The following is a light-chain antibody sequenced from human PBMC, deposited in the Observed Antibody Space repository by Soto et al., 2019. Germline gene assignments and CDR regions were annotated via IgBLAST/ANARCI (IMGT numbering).Light chain of an antibody. V-gene: IGLV2-18*02. CDR1: SSDVGSYNR. J-gene: IGLJ2*01. Sequence: QSALTQPPSVSGSPGQSVTISCTGTSSDVGSYNRVSWYQQPPGTAPKLMIYEVSNRPSGVPDRFSGSKSGNTASLTISGRQAEDEADYYCSSYTSSSFVVFGGGTKVTVL. CDR3: SSYTSSSFVV. CDR2: EVS.